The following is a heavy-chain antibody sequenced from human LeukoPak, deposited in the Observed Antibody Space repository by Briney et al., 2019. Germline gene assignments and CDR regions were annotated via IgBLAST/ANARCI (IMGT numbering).Heavy chain of an antibody. CDR1: GGSFSGYY. CDR3: ARTSTNNWTLLQY. J-gene: IGHJ1*01. Sequence: SETLSLTCAVYGGSFSGYYWNWIRQPPGQGLKWIGEINHSGSTNYNPPHKSRVTISIDTSKNQFSLRLNSVSAADTAVYYCARTSTNNWTLLQYWGQGTLVTVSS. V-gene: IGHV4-34*01. D-gene: IGHD1-1*01. CDR2: INHSGST.